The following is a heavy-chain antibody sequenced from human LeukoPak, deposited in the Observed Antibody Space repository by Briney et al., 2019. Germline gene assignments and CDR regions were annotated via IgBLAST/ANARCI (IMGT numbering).Heavy chain of an antibody. J-gene: IGHJ4*02. D-gene: IGHD2-2*01. V-gene: IGHV3-23*01. CDR1: GLTFSSYA. CDR3: AKTSSTSCYSCVFDY. CDR2: ISGSGDSA. Sequence: PGGSLRLSCAASGLTFSSYAMSWVRQAPGKGLEWVSVISGSGDSAYYADSVKGRFTISRDNSKNTLYLHMNSLRAEDTAIYYCAKTSSTSCYSCVFDYWGQGTLVTVSS.